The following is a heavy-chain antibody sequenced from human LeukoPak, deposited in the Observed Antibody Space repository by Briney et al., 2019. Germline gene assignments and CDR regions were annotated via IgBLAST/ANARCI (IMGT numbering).Heavy chain of an antibody. Sequence: PGGSLRLSCAASGFTFSSYAVTWVRQAPGKGLEWVSTISGSGESTLYADSVKGRFTISRDNTKNTLYLQMNSLRAEDTAAYYCAKDRVGGLTIVDYWGQGTLVTVSS. CDR3: AKDRVGGLTIVDY. CDR1: GFTFSSYA. J-gene: IGHJ4*02. CDR2: ISGSGEST. D-gene: IGHD3-16*01. V-gene: IGHV3-23*01.